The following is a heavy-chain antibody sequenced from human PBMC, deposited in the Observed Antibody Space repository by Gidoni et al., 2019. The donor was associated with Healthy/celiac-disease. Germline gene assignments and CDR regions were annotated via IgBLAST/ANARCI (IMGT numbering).Heavy chain of an antibody. CDR1: GGSISSYY. Sequence: QVQLQESGPGLVKPSETLSLTCPVSGGSISSYYWSWIRQPPGKGLEWLGYIDYSGSTNYNPSLKSRVTISVDTSKNQFSLKLSSVTAADTAVYYCARDGSMYYYDRSGYYYVRYFDLWGRGTLVTVSS. D-gene: IGHD3-22*01. J-gene: IGHJ2*01. CDR2: IDYSGST. V-gene: IGHV4-59*01. CDR3: ARDGSMYYYDRSGYYYVRYFDL.